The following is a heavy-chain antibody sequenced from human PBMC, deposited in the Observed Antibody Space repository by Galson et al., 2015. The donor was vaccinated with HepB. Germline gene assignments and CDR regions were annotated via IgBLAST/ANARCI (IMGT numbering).Heavy chain of an antibody. D-gene: IGHD5-24*01. CDR2: IYYSGST. V-gene: IGHV4-31*03. J-gene: IGHJ4*02. CDR1: GGSISSGGYY. CDR3: ARDVEMATIFDY. Sequence: TLSLTCTVSGGSISSGGYYWSWIRQHPGKGLEWMGYIYYSGSTYYNPSLKSRVTISVDTSKNQFSLKLSSVTAADTAVYYCARDVEMATIFDYWGQGTLVTVSS.